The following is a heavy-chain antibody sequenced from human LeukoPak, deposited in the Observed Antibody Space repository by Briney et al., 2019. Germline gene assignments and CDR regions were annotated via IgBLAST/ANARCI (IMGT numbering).Heavy chain of an antibody. Sequence: PGGSLRLSCAASGFTFSSYWMSWVRQAPGKGLEWVANIKQDGSEKYYVDSVKGRFTISRDNAKNSLYLQMNSLRAEDTAVYYCARDARGIDFWSGLLYYFDYWGQGTLVTVSS. V-gene: IGHV3-7*01. CDR1: GFTFSSYW. D-gene: IGHD3-3*01. CDR2: IKQDGSEK. CDR3: ARDARGIDFWSGLLYYFDY. J-gene: IGHJ4*02.